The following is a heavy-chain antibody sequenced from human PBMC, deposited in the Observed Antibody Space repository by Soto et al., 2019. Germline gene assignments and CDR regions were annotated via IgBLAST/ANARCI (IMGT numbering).Heavy chain of an antibody. Sequence: VASVKVSCKASTDSLSSHFIHWVRQAPGEGLEWMGIINPGPSSASYSKEFQGRLTLTSDMPSRTVYMQLSNLRSDDTAVYYCAGASSRVSSVVAAYWGQGTLVTVYS. CDR1: TDSLSSHF. CDR3: AGASSRVSSVVAAY. CDR2: INPGPSSA. D-gene: IGHD2-15*01. J-gene: IGHJ4*02. V-gene: IGHV1-46*01.